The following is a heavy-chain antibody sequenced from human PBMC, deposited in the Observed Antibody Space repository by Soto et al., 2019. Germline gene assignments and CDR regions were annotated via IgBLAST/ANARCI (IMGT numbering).Heavy chain of an antibody. CDR3: ARGLEGVAPIAAYYYYMDV. CDR2: MNPNSGNT. D-gene: IGHD3-3*01. V-gene: IGHV1-8*01. J-gene: IGHJ6*03. Sequence: QVQLVQSGAEVKKPGASVKVSCKASGYTFTSYDINWVRQATGQGLEWMGWMNPNSGNTGYAQKVQGIVTMTRNTPISTAYMELSSLRSEDTAVYYCARGLEGVAPIAAYYYYMDVWGKGTTVTVSS. CDR1: GYTFTSYD.